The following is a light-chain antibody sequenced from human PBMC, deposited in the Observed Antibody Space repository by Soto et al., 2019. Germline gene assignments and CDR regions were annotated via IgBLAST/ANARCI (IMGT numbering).Light chain of an antibody. V-gene: IGKV3-20*01. Sequence: EIVLTQSPGTPSLSPGERATLSCRASQSPGDSYLAWYQQKPGQAPRLLLYATSRRATGIPDRFSGSGSETDFTLTISRLEPEDFAVYYCEQYGSSPTFGQGTKLEIK. CDR2: ATS. CDR1: QSPGDSY. J-gene: IGKJ2*01. CDR3: EQYGSSPT.